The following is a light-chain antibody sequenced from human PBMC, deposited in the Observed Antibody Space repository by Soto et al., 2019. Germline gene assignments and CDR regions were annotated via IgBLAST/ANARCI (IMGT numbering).Light chain of an antibody. V-gene: IGKV1-5*03. J-gene: IGKJ1*01. CDR2: KAS. Sequence: DIQMTQSPSTLSASVGDRVTITCRASQSISVWLAWYQQKPGKVPKLLINKASGLESGVPSRFSASGFGTEFALTISRLQPDDFATYDCLQYNSYPWMFGQGTKVEIK. CDR1: QSISVW. CDR3: LQYNSYPWM.